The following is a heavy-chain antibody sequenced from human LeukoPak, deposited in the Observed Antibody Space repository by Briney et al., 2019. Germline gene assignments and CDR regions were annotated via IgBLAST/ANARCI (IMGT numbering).Heavy chain of an antibody. D-gene: IGHD5-12*01. J-gene: IGHJ6*03. CDR1: GVTFSNYA. CDR3: ARSLATSYYYMYV. V-gene: IGHV3-30*04. Sequence: GGSLRLSCAASGVTFSNYAMHWVRQAPGKGLEWVAVISYDGSNKFYADSVKGRFTISRDNSKNTLHLQTNSLRAEDTGVYYCARSLATSYYYMYVCGAGATVTVSS. CDR2: ISYDGSNK.